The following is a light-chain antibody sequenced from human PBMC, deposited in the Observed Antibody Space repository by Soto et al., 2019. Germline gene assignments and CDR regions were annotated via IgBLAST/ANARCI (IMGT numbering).Light chain of an antibody. Sequence: DIQMTQSPSTLSASVGDRVPITCRASQTISTWLAWFQQKPGKAPKLLIYDASTLGSGVPSRFSGYGSGTEFTLTIGSLQPDDFATYYCQQYRSYSPRTFGQGTKVDIK. J-gene: IGKJ1*01. CDR3: QQYRSYSPRT. V-gene: IGKV1-5*01. CDR2: DAS. CDR1: QTISTW.